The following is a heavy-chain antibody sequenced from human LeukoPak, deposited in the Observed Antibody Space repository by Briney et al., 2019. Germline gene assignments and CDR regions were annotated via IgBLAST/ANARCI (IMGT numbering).Heavy chain of an antibody. CDR2: IYTSGST. J-gene: IGHJ4*02. Sequence: SETLSLTCTVSGGSISSGSYDWYWIRQPAGKGLEWIGHIYTSGSTDYNPSLKSRVTISVATSKNQFFLKLTSVTAADTAIYYCTKGRGIWGQGTLVTVSS. V-gene: IGHV4-61*09. CDR3: TKGRGI. CDR1: GGSISSGSYD. D-gene: IGHD3-10*01.